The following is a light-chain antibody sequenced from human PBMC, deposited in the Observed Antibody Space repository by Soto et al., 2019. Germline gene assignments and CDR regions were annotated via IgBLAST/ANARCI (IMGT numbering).Light chain of an antibody. V-gene: IGLV6-57*04. J-gene: IGLJ2*01. CDR3: QSYDSSNRDVV. Sequence: NFMLTQPHSVSESPGKTVTISCTRSSGSIASNYVQWYQQRPGSAPTTVIYEDNQRPSGVPDRFSGSIDSSSNSASLTISGLKTKDEADYYCQSYDSSNRDVVFGGGTKLTVL. CDR2: EDN. CDR1: SGSIASNY.